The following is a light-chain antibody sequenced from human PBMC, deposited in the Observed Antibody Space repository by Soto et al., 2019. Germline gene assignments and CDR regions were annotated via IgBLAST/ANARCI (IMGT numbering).Light chain of an antibody. J-gene: IGKJ4*01. CDR2: GAS. CDR3: QQYNNWVLT. Sequence: EIVMTQSPATLSVSPGERATLSCRASQSVSSNLVWYQQKPGQAPRLLIYGASTRATGIPARFSGSGSGTKFALTISILQSQDFAVYYCQQYNNWVLTFDGVTKVEIK. V-gene: IGKV3-15*01. CDR1: QSVSSN.